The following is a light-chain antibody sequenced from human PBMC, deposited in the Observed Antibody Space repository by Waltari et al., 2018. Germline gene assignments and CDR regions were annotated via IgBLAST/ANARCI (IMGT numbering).Light chain of an antibody. CDR3: QQSFNAPWT. CDR1: QSISGS. Sequence: DIQMTQSPSPLSASVGDIVTISCRASQSISGSLNWYQQKPGKAPHLLIYRASNLNTGVPSRFSGRGSGTDFTLTITSLQPEDFAVYFCQQSFNAPWTFGQGTKVEIK. CDR2: RAS. V-gene: IGKV1-39*01. J-gene: IGKJ1*01.